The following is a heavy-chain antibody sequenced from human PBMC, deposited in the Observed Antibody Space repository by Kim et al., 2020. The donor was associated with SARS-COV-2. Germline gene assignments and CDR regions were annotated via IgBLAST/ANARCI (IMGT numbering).Heavy chain of an antibody. V-gene: IGHV4-59*09. CDR3: ARGYSSSWYYFDY. Sequence: YTPSLMSRVTISVDTSKNQFSLKLSTVTAADTAVYFCARGYSSSWYYFDYWGQGTLVTVSS. D-gene: IGHD6-13*01. J-gene: IGHJ4*02.